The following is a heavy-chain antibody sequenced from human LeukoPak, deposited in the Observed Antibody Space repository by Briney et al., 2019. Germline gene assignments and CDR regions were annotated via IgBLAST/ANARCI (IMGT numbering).Heavy chain of an antibody. J-gene: IGHJ4*02. Sequence: ASVKVPCKASGYTFTSYYMHWVRQAPGQGLEWMGIINPSGGSTSYAQKFQGRVTMTRDTSTSTVYMELSSLRSEDTAVYYCARAQFMVRGVISDFDYWGQGTLVTVSS. CDR1: GYTFTSYY. V-gene: IGHV1-46*01. CDR3: ARAQFMVRGVISDFDY. D-gene: IGHD3-10*01. CDR2: INPSGGST.